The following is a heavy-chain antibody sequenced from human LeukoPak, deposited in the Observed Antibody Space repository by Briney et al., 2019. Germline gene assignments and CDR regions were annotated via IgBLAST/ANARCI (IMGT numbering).Heavy chain of an antibody. V-gene: IGHV3-23*01. CDR1: GFTFSSYS. Sequence: GGSLRLSCAASGFTFSSYSMSWVRQAPGKGLEWVSGLSGSGISTYYADSVKGLFTISRDNSKNTLYLQMNSLRAEDTAVYYCAKDRAPAAGDDVFDIWGQGTMVTVS. CDR2: LSGSGIST. CDR3: AKDRAPAAGDDVFDI. J-gene: IGHJ3*02. D-gene: IGHD2-2*01.